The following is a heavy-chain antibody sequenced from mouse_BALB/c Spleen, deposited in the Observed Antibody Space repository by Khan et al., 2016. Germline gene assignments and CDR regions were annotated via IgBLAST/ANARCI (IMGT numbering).Heavy chain of an antibody. D-gene: IGHD2-14*01. CDR1: GFSLTSYG. J-gene: IGHJ2*01. V-gene: IGHV2-9*02. CDR2: IWAGEST. Sequence: VELVESGPGLVAPSQSLSITCTVSGFSLTSYGVHWVRQPPGKGLEWLGVIWAGESTNYNSALMSRLSISKDNSKSQVFLKMNSLQTADTAMYYCASIGTTYYFDYWCLGTTLTVSS. CDR3: ASIGTTYYFDY.